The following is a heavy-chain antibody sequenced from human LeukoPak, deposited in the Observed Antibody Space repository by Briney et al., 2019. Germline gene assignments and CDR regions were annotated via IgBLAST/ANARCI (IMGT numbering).Heavy chain of an antibody. CDR2: ISSSGSTI. Sequence: PGGSLRLSCAASGFTFSDYYMSWIRQAPGKGLEWVSYISSSGSTIYYADSVKGRFTISRDNAKNSLYLQMNSLRAEDTAVYYCARDPRDYDILTGYYEGSQNFDYWGQGTLVTVSS. CDR1: GFTFSDYY. J-gene: IGHJ4*02. V-gene: IGHV3-11*01. CDR3: ARDPRDYDILTGYYEGSQNFDY. D-gene: IGHD3-9*01.